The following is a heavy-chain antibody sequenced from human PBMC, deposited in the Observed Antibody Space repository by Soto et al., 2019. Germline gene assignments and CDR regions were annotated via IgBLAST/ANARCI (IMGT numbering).Heavy chain of an antibody. CDR1: GFTFSSYA. J-gene: IGHJ4*02. Sequence: QVQLVESGGGVVQPGRSLRLSCAASGFTFSSYAMHWVRQAPGKGLEWVAVISYDGSNKYYADSVKGRFTISRDNSKNTLYLQMNSLRAEDTAVYYCARGSPMRDVVVTAIQFDYWGQGTLVTVSS. CDR2: ISYDGSNK. D-gene: IGHD2-21*02. V-gene: IGHV3-30-3*01. CDR3: ARGSPMRDVVVTAIQFDY.